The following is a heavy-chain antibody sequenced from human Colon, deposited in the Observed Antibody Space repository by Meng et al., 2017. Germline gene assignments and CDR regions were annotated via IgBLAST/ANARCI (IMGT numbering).Heavy chain of an antibody. CDR3: ARGWGYCSSTSCYFLDY. J-gene: IGHJ4*02. CDR2: INHSGST. CDR1: GGSFSGYY. D-gene: IGHD2-2*01. Sequence: QVQRQQGGAGLLKPSETLSLTCAVYGGSFSGYYWSWIRQPPGKGLEWIGEINHSGSTNYNPSLKSRVTISVDTSKNQFSLKLSSVTAADTAVYYCARGWGYCSSTSCYFLDYWGQGTLVTVSS. V-gene: IGHV4-34*01.